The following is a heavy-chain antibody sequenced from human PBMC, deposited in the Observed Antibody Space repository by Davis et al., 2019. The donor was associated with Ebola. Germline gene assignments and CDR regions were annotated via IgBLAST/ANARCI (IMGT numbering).Heavy chain of an antibody. CDR1: GFTFTTYA. CDR3: TGVGVGSSGHRPYYYDGMDI. CDR2: MSSSGSNI. D-gene: IGHD3-22*01. V-gene: IGHV3-48*03. Sequence: PGGSLRLSCAASGFTFTTYAMTWVPQGPGKGPEGLQYMSSSGSNIYYVDSVKGRFTISRDNAKNSLYLQMNRPRAEDTAVYYCTGVGVGSSGHRPYYYDGMDIWGQGTTVTVSS. J-gene: IGHJ6*02.